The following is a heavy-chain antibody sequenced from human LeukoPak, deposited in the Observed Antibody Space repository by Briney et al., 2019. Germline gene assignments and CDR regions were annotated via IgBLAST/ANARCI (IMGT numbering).Heavy chain of an antibody. D-gene: IGHD3-3*01. CDR2: INPRGST. CDR3: ARVPLGFLEPSDY. V-gene: IGHV4-34*01. Sequence: SETLSLTCAVYGGSFSDYYWSWIRQPPGEGLEWIGEINPRGSTNYNPSLKSRLSISVDTSKDQFSLKLTSVTAADTAVYYCARVPLGFLEPSDYWGQGTLVTVSS. J-gene: IGHJ4*02. CDR1: GGSFSDYY.